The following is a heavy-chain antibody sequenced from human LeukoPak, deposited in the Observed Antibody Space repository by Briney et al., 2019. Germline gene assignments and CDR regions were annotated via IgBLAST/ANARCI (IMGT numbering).Heavy chain of an antibody. CDR1: GVSITASSYY. CDR3: ARRYYDSSGYYPFDY. Sequence: SETLSLTCSVSGVSITASSYYWGWIRQPPGKGLEWIGSIYYSGSTYYNPSLKSRVTISVDTSKNQFSLKLSSVTAADTAVYYCARRYYDSSGYYPFDYWGQGTLVTVSS. D-gene: IGHD3-22*01. J-gene: IGHJ4*02. CDR2: IYYSGST. V-gene: IGHV4-39*01.